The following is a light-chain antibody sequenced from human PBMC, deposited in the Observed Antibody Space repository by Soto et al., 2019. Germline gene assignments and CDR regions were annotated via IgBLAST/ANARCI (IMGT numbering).Light chain of an antibody. V-gene: IGLV2-14*01. CDR3: SSYTSSSTLYV. J-gene: IGLJ1*01. Sequence: QSALTQPASVSGSPGQSITISCTGTSSDVGGYNYVSWYQQNPGKAPKLMIYDVSNRPSGVSNRFSGSKSGNTASLTISGLQAEDEADYYCSSYTSSSTLYVFGTGIKVTVL. CDR1: SSDVGGYNY. CDR2: DVS.